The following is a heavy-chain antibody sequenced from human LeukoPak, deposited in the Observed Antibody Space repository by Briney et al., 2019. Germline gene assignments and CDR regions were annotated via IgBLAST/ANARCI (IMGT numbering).Heavy chain of an antibody. J-gene: IGHJ4*02. CDR2: IYYSGST. V-gene: IGHV4-59*08. Sequence: SETLSLTCTVSGGSISSYYWSWIRQPPGKGLEWIGYIYYSGSTNYNPSLKSRVTISVDTSKNQFSLKLSSVTAADTAVYYCARQSSGWYLGLYFDYWGQGTLVTVSS. D-gene: IGHD6-19*01. CDR3: ARQSSGWYLGLYFDY. CDR1: GGSISSYY.